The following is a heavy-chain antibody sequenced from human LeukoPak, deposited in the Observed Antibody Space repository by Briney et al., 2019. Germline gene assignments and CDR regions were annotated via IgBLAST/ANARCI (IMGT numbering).Heavy chain of an antibody. CDR3: AKQSAPVASLWVDY. D-gene: IGHD6-19*01. J-gene: IGHJ4*02. CDR1: GFTFSSYA. V-gene: IGHV3-23*01. CDR2: ISGSGGST. Sequence: GRSLRLSCAASGFTFSSYAMSWVRQAPGKGLEWVSAISGSGGSTYYADSVKGRFTISRDNSKNTLYLQMNSLRAEDTAVYYCAKQSAPVASLWVDYWGQGTLVTVSS.